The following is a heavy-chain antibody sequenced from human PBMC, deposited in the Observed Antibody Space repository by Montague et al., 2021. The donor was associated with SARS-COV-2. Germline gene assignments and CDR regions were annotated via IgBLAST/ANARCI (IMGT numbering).Heavy chain of an antibody. CDR1: GFSLSTSGMC. Sequence: PELVKPTQTLTLTCTFSGFSLSTSGMCVSWIRQPPGKALEWLARIDWDDDKYYSTSLKTRLTISKDTSKNQMVLTMTNMDPVDTATYYCARGYYDILTGYLDAFDIWGQGTMVTVSS. D-gene: IGHD3-9*01. CDR2: IDWDDDK. CDR3: ARGYYDILTGYLDAFDI. V-gene: IGHV2-70*11. J-gene: IGHJ3*02.